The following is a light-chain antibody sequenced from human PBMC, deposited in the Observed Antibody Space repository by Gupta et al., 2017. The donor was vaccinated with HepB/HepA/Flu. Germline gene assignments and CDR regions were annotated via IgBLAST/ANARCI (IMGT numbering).Light chain of an antibody. Sequence: QSVLTQSPSVSGAPGPRLTISCSRSSSNIGAGYDVHWYQQLPGTAPKLLIYTNTNRPSGVPDRFSGSRSGTSASLAITGLQAEDEADYYCQSYDTTLKVIFGGGTKVTVL. CDR2: TNT. V-gene: IGLV1-40*01. CDR1: SSNIGAGYD. J-gene: IGLJ2*01. CDR3: QSYDTTLKVI.